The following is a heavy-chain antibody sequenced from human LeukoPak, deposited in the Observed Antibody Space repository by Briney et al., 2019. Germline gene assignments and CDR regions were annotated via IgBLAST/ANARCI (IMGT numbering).Heavy chain of an antibody. CDR3: AKGYYYDSSAHDAFDI. D-gene: IGHD3-22*01. V-gene: IGHV3-23*01. CDR2: ISGSGGST. Sequence: GGSLRLSCAASGFTFSSYAMNWVRQAPGKGLEWVSAISGSGGSTYYADSVKGRFTISRDNSKNTLYLQMNSLRAEDTAVYYCAKGYYYDSSAHDAFDIWGQGTMVTASS. CDR1: GFTFSSYA. J-gene: IGHJ3*02.